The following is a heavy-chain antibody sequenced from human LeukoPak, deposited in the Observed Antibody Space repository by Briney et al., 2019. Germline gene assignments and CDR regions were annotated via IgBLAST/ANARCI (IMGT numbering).Heavy chain of an antibody. CDR1: GFTFSSYA. Sequence: PGGSLRLSCAASGFTFSSYAMSWVRQAPGKGLEWVSSISSSSSYIYYADSVKGRFTISRDNAKNSLYLQMNSLRAEDTAVYYCARAPYSSGWSSDYWGQGTLVTVSS. V-gene: IGHV3-21*01. CDR3: ARAPYSSGWSSDY. J-gene: IGHJ4*02. CDR2: ISSSSSYI. D-gene: IGHD6-19*01.